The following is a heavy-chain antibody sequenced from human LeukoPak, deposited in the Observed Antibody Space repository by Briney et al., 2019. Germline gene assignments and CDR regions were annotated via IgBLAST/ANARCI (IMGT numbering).Heavy chain of an antibody. Sequence: ASETLSLTCTVSGGPISSYYWSWIRQPPGKGLEWIGYIYYSGSTNYNPSLKSRVTISVDTSKNQFSLKLSSVTAADTAVYYCARNYDSSGYFDYWGQGTLVTVSS. CDR2: IYYSGST. D-gene: IGHD3-22*01. CDR3: ARNYDSSGYFDY. CDR1: GGPISSYY. V-gene: IGHV4-59*01. J-gene: IGHJ4*02.